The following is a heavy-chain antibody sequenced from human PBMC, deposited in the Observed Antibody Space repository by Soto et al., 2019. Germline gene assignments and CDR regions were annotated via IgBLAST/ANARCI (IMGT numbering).Heavy chain of an antibody. CDR1: GFTFSRAW. CDR3: TTDVSGPLYDY. V-gene: IGHV3-15*01. J-gene: IGHJ4*02. D-gene: IGHD2-2*02. Sequence: GGSLRLSCVASGFTFSRAWMTWVRQAPGKGLEWIGRIKSEIDGGAADYAAPVKGRFTISRDDSRDTMYLQMKRLTIEDTGVYYCTTDVSGPLYDYWGQGTLVTVSS. CDR2: IKSEIDGGAA.